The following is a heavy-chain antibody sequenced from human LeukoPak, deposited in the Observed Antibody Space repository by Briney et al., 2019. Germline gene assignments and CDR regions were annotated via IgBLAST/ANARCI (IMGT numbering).Heavy chain of an antibody. CDR2: IYYSGTT. D-gene: IGHD5-12*01. CDR1: GASTTSSSW. CDR3: ASCGAPITPPPYGFDV. Sequence: PSETLSLTCTISGASTTSSSWWSWVRQPPGEGLEWIGQIYYSGTTDYNPSLESRVTISLDKSKSQFFLKLTSVTAADTAVYYCASCGAPITPPPYGFDVWGQGTEVTVSS. V-gene: IGHV4-4*02. J-gene: IGHJ6*02.